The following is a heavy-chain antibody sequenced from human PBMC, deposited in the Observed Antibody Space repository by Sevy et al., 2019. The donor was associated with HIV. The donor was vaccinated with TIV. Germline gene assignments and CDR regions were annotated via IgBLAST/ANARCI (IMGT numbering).Heavy chain of an antibody. D-gene: IGHD7-27*01. V-gene: IGHV4-4*07. J-gene: IGHJ3*02. CDR3: ARLGWTYNAFDI. CDR1: GGSISSYY. CDR2: IYTSGSN. Sequence: SETLSLTCTVSGGSISSYYWSWIRQPAGKGLEWIGRIYTSGSNNYNPSLKSRVTMSVDTSTNQFSLKLSAVTAADTAVYYCARLGWTYNAFDIWGQGTMVTVSS.